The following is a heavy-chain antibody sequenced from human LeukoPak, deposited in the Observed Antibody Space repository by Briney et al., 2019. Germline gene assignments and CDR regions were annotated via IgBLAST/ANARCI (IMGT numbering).Heavy chain of an antibody. D-gene: IGHD3-22*01. V-gene: IGHV3-21*01. Sequence: PGGSLRLSCAASGFTFSSYSMNWVRQAPGKGLEWVSSISSSSSYIYYADSVKGRFTISRDNAKNSLYLQMNSLRAEDTAVYYCARDRSQYYDSSGYYRDYWGQGTLVTVSS. CDR1: GFTFSSYS. CDR2: ISSSSSYI. J-gene: IGHJ4*02. CDR3: ARDRSQYYDSSGYYRDY.